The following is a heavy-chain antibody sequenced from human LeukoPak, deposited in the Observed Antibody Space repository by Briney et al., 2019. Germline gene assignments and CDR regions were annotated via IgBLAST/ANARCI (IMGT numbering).Heavy chain of an antibody. D-gene: IGHD1-26*01. Sequence: ASVTVSCKASGYTLTSYAMNWERQAPGQGLEWMGWIDTNTGNPTYAQGFRRRFVFSLDTSVSMAYLQISSLKAEDTAVYYCARRVGAKRDGWFDPWGQGTLVTVSS. V-gene: IGHV7-4-1*04. CDR3: ARRVGAKRDGWFDP. CDR2: IDTNTGNP. J-gene: IGHJ5*02. CDR1: GYTLTSYA.